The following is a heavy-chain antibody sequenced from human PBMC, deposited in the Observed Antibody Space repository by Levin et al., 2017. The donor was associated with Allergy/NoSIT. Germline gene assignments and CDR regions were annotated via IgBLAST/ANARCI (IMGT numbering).Heavy chain of an antibody. CDR3: ATIDGNYYGSGSYSR. J-gene: IGHJ4*02. CDR1: GYTFTSYG. V-gene: IGHV1-18*01. CDR2: ISAYNGNT. Sequence: ASVKVSCKASGYTFTSYGISWVRQAPGQGLEWMGWISAYNGNTNYAQKLQGRVTMTTDTSTSTAYMELRSLRSDDTAVYYCATIDGNYYGSGSYSRWGQGTLVTVSS. D-gene: IGHD3-10*01.